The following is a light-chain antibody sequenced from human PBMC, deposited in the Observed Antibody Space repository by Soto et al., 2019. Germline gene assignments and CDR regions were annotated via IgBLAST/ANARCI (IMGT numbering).Light chain of an antibody. CDR2: DAS. CDR3: QHYAGGSRIT. J-gene: IGKJ5*01. Sequence: ELVLTQSPATLSLSPGERATLSCCASQSVSNYFVWYQQKPGQAPRLLIYDASKRATGIPARFSGSGFGTDFTLTISRLEPEDFALYYCQHYAGGSRITFGQGTRLEIK. CDR1: QSVSNY. V-gene: IGKV3-11*01.